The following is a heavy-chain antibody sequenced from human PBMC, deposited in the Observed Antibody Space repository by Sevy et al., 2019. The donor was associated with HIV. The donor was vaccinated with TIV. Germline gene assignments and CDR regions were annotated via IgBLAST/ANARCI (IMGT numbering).Heavy chain of an antibody. CDR1: GGSISSYY. D-gene: IGHD2-15*01. J-gene: IGHJ6*02. Sequence: SETLSLTCTVSGGSISSYYWSWIRQPPGKGLEWIGYIYYSGSTNYNPSLKSRVTISVDTSKNQFSLKLSSVTAADTAVYYCARALHCSGGSCLPYYYGMDVWGQGTTVTVSS. CDR2: IYYSGST. V-gene: IGHV4-59*13. CDR3: ARALHCSGGSCLPYYYGMDV.